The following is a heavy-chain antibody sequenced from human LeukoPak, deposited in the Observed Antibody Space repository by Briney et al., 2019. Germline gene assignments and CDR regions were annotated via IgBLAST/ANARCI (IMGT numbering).Heavy chain of an antibody. CDR1: GFTFSSYA. Sequence: GGSLRLSCAASGFTFSSYAMSWVRQAPGKGLEWVSTISSSGGSTYYADSVKGRFTISRDNSKNTLYLQMNSLRAEDTAVYYCAPRIHPYYYDSSGSSPPHNWFDPWGQGTLVTVSS. V-gene: IGHV3-23*01. D-gene: IGHD3-22*01. CDR2: ISSSGGST. CDR3: APRIHPYYYDSSGSSPPHNWFDP. J-gene: IGHJ5*02.